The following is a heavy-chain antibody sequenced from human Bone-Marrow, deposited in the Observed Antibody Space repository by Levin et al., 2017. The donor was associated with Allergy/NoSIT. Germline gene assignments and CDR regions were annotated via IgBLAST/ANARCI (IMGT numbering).Heavy chain of an antibody. V-gene: IGHV3-53*01. CDR3: ARPRDGGRYFGDFDP. CDR2: IYSGGSA. CDR1: GFTVSNNF. D-gene: IGHD1-26*01. J-gene: IGHJ5*02. Sequence: GESLKISCAVSGFTVSNNFMSWVRQAPGKGLEWVSVIYSGGSAYYADSVKGRFTITRDPSTNTLYLQMNSLRAEDTAVYYCARPRDGGRYFGDFDPWGQGTLVTVSS.